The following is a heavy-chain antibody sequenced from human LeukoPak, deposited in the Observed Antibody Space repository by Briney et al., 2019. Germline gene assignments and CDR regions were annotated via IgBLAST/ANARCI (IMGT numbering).Heavy chain of an antibody. CDR2: IYTSGST. CDR3: AREESYDFWSGFQNMDV. Sequence: SSETLSLTSTVSGGSISSYYWSWIRQPAGKGLEWIGRIYTSGSTNYNPSLKSRVTMSVDTSKNQFSLKLSSVTAADTAVYYCAREESYDFWSGFQNMDVWGKGTTVTVSS. CDR1: GGSISSYY. J-gene: IGHJ6*03. V-gene: IGHV4-4*07. D-gene: IGHD3-3*01.